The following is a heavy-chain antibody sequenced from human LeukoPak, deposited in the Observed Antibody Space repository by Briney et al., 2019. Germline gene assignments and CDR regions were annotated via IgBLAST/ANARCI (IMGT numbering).Heavy chain of an antibody. D-gene: IGHD3-16*01. Sequence: ASETLSLTCTVSGGSISSYYWSWIRQPPGKGLEWIGYIYYSGSTNYNPSLKSRVTIPVDTSKNQFSLKLSSVTAADTAVYYCARVRRDYEYYFDYWGQETLVTVSS. CDR2: IYYSGST. V-gene: IGHV4-59*01. J-gene: IGHJ4*02. CDR1: GGSISSYY. CDR3: ARVRRDYEYYFDY.